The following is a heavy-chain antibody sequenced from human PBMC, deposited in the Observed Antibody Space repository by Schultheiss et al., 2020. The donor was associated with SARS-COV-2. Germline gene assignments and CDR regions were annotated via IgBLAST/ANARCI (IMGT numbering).Heavy chain of an antibody. J-gene: IGHJ4*02. CDR1: GGTFSSYG. D-gene: IGHD1-26*01. V-gene: IGHV1-18*01. Sequence: ASVKVSCKASGGTFSSYGISWVRQAPGQGLEWMGWISGYNGNTNHVQKFQGRVTMTTDTSTSTAYMELRSLRSDDTAVYYCARDLGWNFDYWGQGTLVTVSS. CDR3: ARDLGWNFDY. CDR2: ISGYNGNT.